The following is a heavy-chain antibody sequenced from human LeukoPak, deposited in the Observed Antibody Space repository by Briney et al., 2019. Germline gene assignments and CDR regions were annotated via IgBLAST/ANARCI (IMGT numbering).Heavy chain of an antibody. J-gene: IGHJ5*02. CDR2: IYTSGST. V-gene: IGHV4-4*07. CDR3: ARVDYDFWSGYATRGWFDP. CDR1: GGSISSYY. Sequence: SETLSLTCTVSGGSISSYYWSWIRQPAGKGLEWIGRIYTSGSTNYNPSLKSRVTMSVDTSKNQFSLKLCSVTAADTAVYYCARVDYDFWSGYATRGWFDPWGQGTLVTVSS. D-gene: IGHD3-3*01.